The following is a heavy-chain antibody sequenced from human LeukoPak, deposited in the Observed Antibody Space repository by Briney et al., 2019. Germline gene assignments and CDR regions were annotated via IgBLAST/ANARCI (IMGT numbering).Heavy chain of an antibody. V-gene: IGHV1-24*01. CDR2: FDPEDGET. D-gene: IGHD3-10*01. CDR1: GYTLTELS. J-gene: IGHJ4*02. Sequence: ASVKVSCKVSGYTLTELSMHWVRQAPGKGLEWMGGFDPEDGETIYAQKFQGRVTMTEDTSTDTAYMELSSLRSEDTAVYYCATVMIWFGECYFDYWGQGTLVTVSS. CDR3: ATVMIWFGECYFDY.